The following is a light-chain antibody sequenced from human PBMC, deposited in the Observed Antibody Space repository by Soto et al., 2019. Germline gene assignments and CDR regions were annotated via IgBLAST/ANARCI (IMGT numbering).Light chain of an antibody. Sequence: QAVVTQSPSASASLGASVKLTCTLSSGRNNYAIAWHQQQPEKGPRYLMKLNSDGSHSKGGGIPDRFSGSSSGAERYLTISSLQSEDEADYYCQTWGTGVVFGGGTKLTVL. J-gene: IGLJ2*01. CDR3: QTWGTGVV. CDR1: SGRNNYA. V-gene: IGLV4-69*01. CDR2: LNSDGSH.